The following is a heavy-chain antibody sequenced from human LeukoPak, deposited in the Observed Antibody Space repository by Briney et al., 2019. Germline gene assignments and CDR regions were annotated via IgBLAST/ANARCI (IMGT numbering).Heavy chain of an antibody. J-gene: IGHJ6*03. CDR2: INHSGST. CDR1: GGSFSGYY. CDR3: ARGGGLYYMDV. V-gene: IGHV4-34*01. Sequence: SETLSLTCAVYGGSFSGYYWSWIRQPPGKGLEWIGEINHSGSTNYNPSLKSRVTISVDTSKNQFSLKLSSVTAADTAVYYRARGGGLYYMDVWGKGTTVTVSS.